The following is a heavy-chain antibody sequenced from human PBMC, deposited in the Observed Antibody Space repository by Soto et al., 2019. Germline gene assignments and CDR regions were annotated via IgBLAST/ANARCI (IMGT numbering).Heavy chain of an antibody. Sequence: SLTCTVSGDSIRSYYWTWIRQPPGRGLEWIGHVYYGGSTNYNPSLQSRVTISLDTSKNQFSLRLTSMTAADAAVYYCAGEGALATFGVVWGQGTRVTVS. CDR3: AGEGALATFGVV. J-gene: IGHJ4*02. D-gene: IGHD3-3*01. CDR1: GDSIRSYY. V-gene: IGHV4-59*01. CDR2: VYYGGST.